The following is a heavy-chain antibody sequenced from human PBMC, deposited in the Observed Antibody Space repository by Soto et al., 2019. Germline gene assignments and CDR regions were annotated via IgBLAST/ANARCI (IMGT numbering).Heavy chain of an antibody. CDR2: IYYSGST. Sequence: QLQLQESGPGLVKPSETLSLTCTVSGGSISSTSYYWGWIRQPPGKGLEWIGNIYYSGSTYYNPSPKSRGPISVDTSKNQCSLKLNSVTAADPAVYYCATSATYFQHWGQGTLVTVSS. CDR1: GGSISSTSYY. V-gene: IGHV4-39*01. J-gene: IGHJ1*01. CDR3: ATSATYFQH.